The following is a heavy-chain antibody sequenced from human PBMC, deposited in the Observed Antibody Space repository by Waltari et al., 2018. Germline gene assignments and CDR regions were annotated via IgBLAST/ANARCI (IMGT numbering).Heavy chain of an antibody. Sequence: QVQLQESGPGLVKPSETLSLTCTVSGGSISSYYWSWIRQPPGKGLEWIGYIYYSGSTNYNPSLKSRVTISVDTSKNQFSLKLSSVTAADTAVYYCASSYCGSTSCYRWRRDYYYYMDVWGKGTTVTVSS. CDR2: IYYSGST. CDR3: ASSYCGSTSCYRWRRDYYYYMDV. CDR1: GGSISSYY. J-gene: IGHJ6*03. V-gene: IGHV4-59*01. D-gene: IGHD2-2*01.